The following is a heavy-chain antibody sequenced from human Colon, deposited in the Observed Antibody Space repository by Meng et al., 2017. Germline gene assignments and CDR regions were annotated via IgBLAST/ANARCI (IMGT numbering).Heavy chain of an antibody. CDR3: ANRFV. CDR1: GFGVSGDF. D-gene: IGHD3-3*01. V-gene: IGHV3-66*02. J-gene: IGHJ4*02. CDR2: IHSSAGT. Sequence: EMLCVASGACLVQPGGFLRLSVAVAGFGVSGDFMIWVRQAPGKGLEWVSLIHSSAGTFFAASVKGRFTVSTDNSKNTLYLQMNSLRIEDTAVYHCANRFVWGLGTLVTVSS.